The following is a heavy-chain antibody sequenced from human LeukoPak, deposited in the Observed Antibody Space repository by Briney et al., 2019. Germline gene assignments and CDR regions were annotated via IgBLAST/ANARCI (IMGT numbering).Heavy chain of an antibody. CDR2: MYYSGNG. D-gene: IGHD2-21*02. V-gene: IGHV4-61*01. J-gene: IGHJ4*02. CDR1: GDSFSSVTDY. Sequence: PSETLSLTCTVSGDSFSSVTDYWAWIRQPPGKGLEWIGYMYYSGNGNYNPALKSRVTISVDTSKNQFSLKLSSVTAADTAVYYCARGQENCGGDCGVAYWGQGTLVTVSS. CDR3: ARGQENCGGDCGVAY.